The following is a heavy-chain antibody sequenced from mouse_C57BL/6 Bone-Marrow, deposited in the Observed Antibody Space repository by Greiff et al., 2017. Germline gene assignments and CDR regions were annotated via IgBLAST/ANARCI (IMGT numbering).Heavy chain of an antibody. D-gene: IGHD4-1*01. CDR2: IYPRSGNP. J-gene: IGHJ3*01. CDR1: GYTFTSYG. V-gene: IGHV1-81*01. CDR3: ARGGTGTGFAY. Sequence: QVQLKQSGAELARPGASVKLSCKASGYTFTSYGISWVKQRTGQGLEWIGEIYPRSGNPYYNEKFKGKATLTADKSSSNASLELRSLTSEDSAVYFCARGGTGTGFAYWGQGTLVTVSA.